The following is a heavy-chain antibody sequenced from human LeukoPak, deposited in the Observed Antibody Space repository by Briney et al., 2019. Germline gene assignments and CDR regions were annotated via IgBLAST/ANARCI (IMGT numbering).Heavy chain of an antibody. J-gene: IGHJ3*02. D-gene: IGHD2/OR15-2a*01. CDR3: ARCLSRCNNGFDI. CDR1: GASISGYY. V-gene: IGHV4-59*01. CDR2: IYYSGST. Sequence: SETLSLTCSVSGASISGYYWSWIRQPPGKGLEWFGHIYYSGSTTYNSSLKSRVTISVDSSKNQFSLRLSSVTAADTAVYYCARCLSRCNNGFDIWGQGTMVTVSS.